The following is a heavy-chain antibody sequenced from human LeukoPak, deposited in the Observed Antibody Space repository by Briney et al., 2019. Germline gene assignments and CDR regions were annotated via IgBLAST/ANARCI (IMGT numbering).Heavy chain of an antibody. CDR1: GFTFSSYS. CDR2: ISGSGGST. Sequence: GGSLRLSCAASGFTFSSYSMNWVRQAPGKGLEWVSAISGSGGSTYYADSVKGRFTISRDNSKNTLYLQMNSLRAEDTAVYYCAKAVGATARYFDLWGRGTLVTVSS. D-gene: IGHD1-26*01. CDR3: AKAVGATARYFDL. V-gene: IGHV3-23*01. J-gene: IGHJ2*01.